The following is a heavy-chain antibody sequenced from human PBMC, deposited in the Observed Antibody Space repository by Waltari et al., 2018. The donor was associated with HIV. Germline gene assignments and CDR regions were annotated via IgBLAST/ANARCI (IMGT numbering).Heavy chain of an antibody. Sequence: QVQLQESGPGLVKPSETLSLTCAVSGYSISSGYYWGWIRQPPGKGLEWIGSIYHSGSTYYNPSLKSRVTISVDTSKNQFSLKLSSVTAADTAVYYCALTPHYYDSSGYYQDFDYWGQGTLVTVSS. CDR1: GYSISSGYY. CDR2: IYHSGST. V-gene: IGHV4-38-2*01. D-gene: IGHD3-22*01. J-gene: IGHJ4*02. CDR3: ALTPHYYDSSGYYQDFDY.